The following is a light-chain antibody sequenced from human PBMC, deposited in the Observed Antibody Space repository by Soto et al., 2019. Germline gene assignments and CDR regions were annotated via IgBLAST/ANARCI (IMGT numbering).Light chain of an antibody. CDR2: DAS. J-gene: IGKJ4*01. CDR3: QQYDNLPLT. Sequence: DIQMTQSPSSLSASVGDRVTITCDASDYMSNVLNLYPEKPGKAPKLLIYDASNLETGVPSRFSGSGSGTDFTFTISSLQPEDIATYYCQQYDNLPLTFGGGTKVDIK. CDR1: DYMSNV. V-gene: IGKV1-33*01.